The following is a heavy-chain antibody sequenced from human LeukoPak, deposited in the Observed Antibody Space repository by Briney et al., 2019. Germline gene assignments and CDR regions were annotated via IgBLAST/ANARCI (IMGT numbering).Heavy chain of an antibody. CDR2: IYHSGST. CDR1: GGSISSSNW. Sequence: SGTLSLTCAVSGGSISSSNWWSWVRQPPGKGLEWIGEIYHSGSTNYNPSLKSRVTISVDKSKNQFSLKLSSVTAADTAVYYCARDPDYYDSSGYYSQGYFDLWGRGTLVTVSS. D-gene: IGHD3-22*01. V-gene: IGHV4-4*02. CDR3: ARDPDYYDSSGYYSQGYFDL. J-gene: IGHJ2*01.